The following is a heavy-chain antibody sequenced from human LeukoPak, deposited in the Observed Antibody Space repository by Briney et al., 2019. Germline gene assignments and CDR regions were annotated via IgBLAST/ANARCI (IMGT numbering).Heavy chain of an antibody. J-gene: IGHJ4*02. V-gene: IGHV4-4*02. CDR2: IYHSGST. CDR1: GGSISRSNW. D-gene: IGHD6-19*01. Sequence: SETLSLTCAVSGGSISRSNWGSWVRQPPGKGLEWIGEIYHSGSTNYNPSLKSRVTISVDKSKNQFSRKLSSVTAADTAVYYCASLHSSGWYGQFDYWGQGTLVTVSS. CDR3: ASLHSSGWYGQFDY.